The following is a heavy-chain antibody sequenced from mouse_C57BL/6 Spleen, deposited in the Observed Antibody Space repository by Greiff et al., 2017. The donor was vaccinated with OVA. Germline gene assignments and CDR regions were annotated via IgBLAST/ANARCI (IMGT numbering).Heavy chain of an antibody. CDR1: GYSITSGYY. J-gene: IGHJ3*01. Sequence: EVQLVESGPGLVKPSQSLSLTCSVTGYSITSGYYWNWIRQFPGNKLEWMGYISYDGSNNYNPSLKNRISITRDTSKNQFFLKLNSVTTEDTATYYCARGDITTVVAPSWFAYWGQGTLVTVSA. V-gene: IGHV3-6*01. CDR2: ISYDGSN. D-gene: IGHD1-1*01. CDR3: ARGDITTVVAPSWFAY.